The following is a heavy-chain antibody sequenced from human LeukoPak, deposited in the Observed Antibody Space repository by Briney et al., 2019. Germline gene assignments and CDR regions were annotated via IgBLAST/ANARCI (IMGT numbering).Heavy chain of an antibody. D-gene: IGHD3-10*01. CDR3: ARRGSGSYVLDY. CDR2: INPSDGVI. CDR1: GYTFTRYY. V-gene: IGHV1-46*01. J-gene: IGHJ4*02. Sequence: ASVKVSCKASGYTFTRYYMHWVRQAPGQGLEWMGIINPSDGVIDYAQKFQDRVTMTRDTSTSTVYMELSSLRSEDTAVYYCARRGSGSYVLDYWGQGTLVTVSS.